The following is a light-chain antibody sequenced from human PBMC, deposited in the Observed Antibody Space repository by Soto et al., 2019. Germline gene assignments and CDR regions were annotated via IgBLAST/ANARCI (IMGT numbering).Light chain of an antibody. CDR3: QQVKNYPRT. V-gene: IGKV1-9*01. CDR2: AAA. J-gene: IGKJ1*01. CDR1: EDILSH. Sequence: DISLTQSPSFLSASIRDRVTITCRASEDILSHLAWYQQKPGKAPNLLIYAAAYLQSGVPSRFSGSRSETEFTLTITSLQPEDFATYYCQQVKNYPRTFGQGPR.